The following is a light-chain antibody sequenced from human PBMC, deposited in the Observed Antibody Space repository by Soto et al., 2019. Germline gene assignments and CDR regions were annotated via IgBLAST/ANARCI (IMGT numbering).Light chain of an antibody. CDR3: QQYGSSPRT. Sequence: DIVLTPSPGTLSLSPVERATLSCRASQSVSSSYLAWYQQKPGQAPRLLIYGASSRATGIPDRFSGSGSGTDFTLTISRLEPEDFAVYYCQQYGSSPRTFGQGTKVDIK. J-gene: IGKJ1*01. CDR1: QSVSSSY. CDR2: GAS. V-gene: IGKV3-20*01.